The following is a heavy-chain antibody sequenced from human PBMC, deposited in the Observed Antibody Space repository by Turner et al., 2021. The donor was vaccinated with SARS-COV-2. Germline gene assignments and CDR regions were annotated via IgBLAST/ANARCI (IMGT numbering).Heavy chain of an antibody. CDR1: GFTVSSNY. CDR3: ARDLIYYGMDV. V-gene: IGHV3-53*02. CDR2: IYGGGST. J-gene: IGHJ6*02. Sequence: EVQLVETGGGLIQPGGSLRLSCAASGFTVSSNYMSWVRQAPGKGLEWVSVIYGGGSTFYADSVKGRFTISRDNSKNTLYLQMDSLRTEDRAVYYCARDLIYYGMDVWGQGTTVTVSS.